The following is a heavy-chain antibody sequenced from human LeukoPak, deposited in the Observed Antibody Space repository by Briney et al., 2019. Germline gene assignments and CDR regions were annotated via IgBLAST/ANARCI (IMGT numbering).Heavy chain of an antibody. D-gene: IGHD2-15*01. J-gene: IGHJ4*02. Sequence: GGSLRLSCAASGFTFSSYGMSWVRQAPGKGLEWVSSISSSSSYIYYADSVKGRFTISRDNAKNSLYLQMNSLRAEDTAVYYCARDWKGYCSGGSCYFDYWGQGTLVTVSS. CDR1: GFTFSSYG. V-gene: IGHV3-21*01. CDR2: ISSSSSYI. CDR3: ARDWKGYCSGGSCYFDY.